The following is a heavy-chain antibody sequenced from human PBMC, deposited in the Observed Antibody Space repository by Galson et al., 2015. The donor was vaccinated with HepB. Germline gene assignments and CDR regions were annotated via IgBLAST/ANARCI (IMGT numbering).Heavy chain of an antibody. V-gene: IGHV3-33*01. CDR1: GFTFSSYG. CDR3: ARGKGYSSADY. CDR2: IWYDGSNK. J-gene: IGHJ4*02. D-gene: IGHD6-19*01. Sequence: SLRLSCAASGFTFSSYGMHWVRQAPGKGLEWAAVIWYDGSNKYYADSVKGRFTISRDNSKNTLYLQMNSLRAEDTAVYYCARGKGYSSADYWGQGTLVTVSS.